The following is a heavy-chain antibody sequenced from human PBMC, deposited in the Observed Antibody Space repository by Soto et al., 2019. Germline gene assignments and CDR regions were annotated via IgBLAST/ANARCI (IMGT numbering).Heavy chain of an antibody. V-gene: IGHV3-9*01. CDR2: INWNSRTI. Sequence: VQLVESGGGFVQPGRSLTLACATSGFTFQNFAMHWVRQAPGKGLIWVSSINWNSRTILYADSVKGRLTISRDSATSSLYLQMNSLRVEDTAVYYCVKDFSGYTHGVRALEIWGQGTMVTVSS. D-gene: IGHD5-18*01. CDR3: VKDFSGYTHGVRALEI. J-gene: IGHJ3*02. CDR1: GFTFQNFA.